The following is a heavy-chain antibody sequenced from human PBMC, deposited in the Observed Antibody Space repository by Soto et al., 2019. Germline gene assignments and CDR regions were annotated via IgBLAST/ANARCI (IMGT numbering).Heavy chain of an antibody. CDR3: ATDFGDSMYYYTGMDV. V-gene: IGHV1-69*01. CDR1: GGTISTFS. J-gene: IGHJ6*02. CDR2: VIPIFGTT. D-gene: IGHD4-17*01. Sequence: QGQLLQSGAEVKKPGSSVKVSCKASGGTISTFSINWVRQAPGQGLEWVGGVIPIFGTTNYAQKFQGRVTITAEEASNTAYMELNSLRSEDTAVYFCATDFGDSMYYYTGMDVWGQGTTVTVSS.